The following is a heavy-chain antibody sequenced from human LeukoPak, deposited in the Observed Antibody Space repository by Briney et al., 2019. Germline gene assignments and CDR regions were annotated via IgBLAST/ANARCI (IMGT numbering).Heavy chain of an antibody. D-gene: IGHD6-6*01. CDR3: ARDGAARLLRYYYYMDL. CDR1: GFTFSSYG. V-gene: IGHV3-30*02. Sequence: GGSLRLSCAASGFTFSSYGMSWVRQAPGKGLEWVAFIRYDGNNKNYADSVKGRFTISRDNSDNTQFLEMNSLRPEDTAVYYCARDGAARLLRYYYYMDLWGKGATVTVSS. CDR2: IRYDGNNK. J-gene: IGHJ6*03.